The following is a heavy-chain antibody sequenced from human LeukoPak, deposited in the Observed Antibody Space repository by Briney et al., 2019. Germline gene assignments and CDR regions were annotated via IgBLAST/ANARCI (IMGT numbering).Heavy chain of an antibody. V-gene: IGHV1-8*03. CDR3: ARAVIRGHYDFWSGYNYYYYYMDV. Sequence: VASVNVSCKASGYTFTSYGISWVRQATGQGLEWMGWMNPNGGNTGYPHNFQGRVTITRNTAISTAYMELSSLRSEATDVYYCARAVIRGHYDFWSGYNYYYYYMDVWGKGTTVTVSS. D-gene: IGHD3-3*01. CDR1: GYTFTSYG. J-gene: IGHJ6*03. CDR2: MNPNGGNT.